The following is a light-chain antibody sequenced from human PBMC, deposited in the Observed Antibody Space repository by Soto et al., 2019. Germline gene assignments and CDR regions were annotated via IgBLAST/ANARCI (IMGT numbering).Light chain of an antibody. CDR1: QSVSSSY. CDR2: GAS. V-gene: IGKV3-20*01. CDR3: QQYGRSRWT. J-gene: IGKJ1*01. Sequence: EIVLTQSPGTLSLSPGERATLSCRASQSVSSSYLACYQQKPGQAPRLLIYGASSRTTGIPDRFSGSGSGTDFTLPISRLEPEDFAVYYCQQYGRSRWTFGQGTKVDIK.